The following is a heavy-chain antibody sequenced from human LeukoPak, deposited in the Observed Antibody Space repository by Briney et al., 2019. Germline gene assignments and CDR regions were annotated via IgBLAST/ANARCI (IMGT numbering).Heavy chain of an antibody. D-gene: IGHD2-2*01. Sequence: GGSLRLSCVVSGFSFSNNYIIWVRQAPGNGLECVSVIYGDGRTSHSASVRGRFTISRDNSKNTLYLQMNSLRAEDTAVYYCARDHGRLLYNWFDPWGQGTLVTVSS. J-gene: IGHJ5*02. CDR2: IYGDGRT. CDR1: GFSFSNNY. V-gene: IGHV3-66*02. CDR3: ARDHGRLLYNWFDP.